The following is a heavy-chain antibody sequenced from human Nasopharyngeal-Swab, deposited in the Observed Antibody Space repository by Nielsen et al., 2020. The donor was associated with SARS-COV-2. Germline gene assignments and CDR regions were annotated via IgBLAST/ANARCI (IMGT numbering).Heavy chain of an antibody. CDR2: IYYSGST. CDR3: ASRRITISHWFDP. D-gene: IGHD3-3*01. CDR1: GGSISSGGYH. V-gene: IGHV4-31*03. J-gene: IGHJ5*02. Sequence: SETLSLTCTVPGGSISSGGYHWSSIRQHPGKGLEWIGYIYYSGSTYYNPSLKGRVTILVDTSKNQFSLKLSSVTAADTAVYYCASRRITISHWFDPWGQGTLVTVSS.